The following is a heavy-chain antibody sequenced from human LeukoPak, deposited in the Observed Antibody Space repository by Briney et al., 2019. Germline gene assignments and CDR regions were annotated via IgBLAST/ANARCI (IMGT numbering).Heavy chain of an antibody. CDR2: ISSSSSTI. Sequence: GALRLSCAASGFTFSSYSISWVRQAPGKGLEWVSYISSSSSTIYYADSVKGRFTISRDNAKNSLYLQMNSLRAEDTAVYYCARDHRGDYFDYWGQGTLVTVSS. CDR3: ARDHRGDYFDY. V-gene: IGHV3-48*04. J-gene: IGHJ4*02. CDR1: GFTFSSYS.